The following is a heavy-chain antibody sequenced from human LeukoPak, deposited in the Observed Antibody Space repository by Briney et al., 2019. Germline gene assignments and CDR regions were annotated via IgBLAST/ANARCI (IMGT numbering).Heavy chain of an antibody. Sequence: SVKVSCKASGYTFTSYGLSWVRQAPGQGLEWMGGIIPIFDTTNYAQNFQGRVTITADKSTNTAYMELSSLRSEDTAVYYCARAIRGSKIASRYYIYYMDIWGKGTTVTVSS. V-gene: IGHV1-69*06. CDR2: IIPIFDTT. CDR1: GYTFTSYG. D-gene: IGHD3-10*01. CDR3: ARAIRGSKIASRYYIYYMDI. J-gene: IGHJ6*03.